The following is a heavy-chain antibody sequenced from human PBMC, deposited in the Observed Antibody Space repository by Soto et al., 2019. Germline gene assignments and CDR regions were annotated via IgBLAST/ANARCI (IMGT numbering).Heavy chain of an antibody. CDR3: ARDKGEMEGTPFDY. D-gene: IGHD2-15*01. J-gene: IGHJ4*02. V-gene: IGHV3-48*04. Sequence: EVQLVESGGGIVQPGGSLKLSCAASGFSFRSYSMNWVRQAPGQGLEWISNISGRSLSIHYSDSVRGRFTVSRDNAESSLFLQMSSLRVEDTAVYYCARDKGEMEGTPFDYWGQGILVTVSS. CDR2: ISGRSLSI. CDR1: GFSFRSYS.